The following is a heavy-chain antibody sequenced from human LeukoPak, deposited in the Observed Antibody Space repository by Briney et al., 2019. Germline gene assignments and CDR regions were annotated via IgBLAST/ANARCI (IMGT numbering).Heavy chain of an antibody. Sequence: GGSLRLSCAASGFTFSNYGMSWVRQAPGKGLEWVSLISASGGTTYYADSVKGRFTISRDNSKNTLYLQMNSLRAEDTAVYYCAKDRNRYCSGGSCYSVDYWGQGTLVTVSS. CDR3: AKDRNRYCSGGSCYSVDY. CDR2: ISASGGTT. CDR1: GFTFSNYG. V-gene: IGHV3-23*01. D-gene: IGHD2-15*01. J-gene: IGHJ4*02.